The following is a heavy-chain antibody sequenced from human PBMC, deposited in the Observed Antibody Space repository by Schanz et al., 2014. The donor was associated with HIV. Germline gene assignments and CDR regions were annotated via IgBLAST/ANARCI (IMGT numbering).Heavy chain of an antibody. CDR2: IYYSGST. J-gene: IGHJ3*01. V-gene: IGHV4-34*01. CDR3: AGRGVILNAVDV. CDR1: GGSFSGYY. D-gene: IGHD2-21*01. Sequence: QVQLQHWGAGLLKPSETLSLTCAVYGGSFSGYYWSWIRQPPGKGLEWIGYIYYSGSTYYNPSLKSRVTISVDTSKDQFSLKLSSVTAADTAVYYCAGRGVILNAVDVWGQGTMVTVSS.